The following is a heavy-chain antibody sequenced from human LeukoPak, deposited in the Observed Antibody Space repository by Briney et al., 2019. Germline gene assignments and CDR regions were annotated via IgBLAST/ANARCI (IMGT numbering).Heavy chain of an antibody. V-gene: IGHV3-74*01. Sequence: GGSLRLSCAASGFTFSDYWIHWVRHAPGKGLVWVSRINTDGSITNYADSVKGRFTISRDNAENTLYLQMSSLRAEDTAVYYCARDRGPRTGFMVRGAYDYWGQGTLVTVSS. J-gene: IGHJ4*02. CDR2: INTDGSIT. CDR3: ARDRGPRTGFMVRGAYDY. D-gene: IGHD3-10*01. CDR1: GFTFSDYW.